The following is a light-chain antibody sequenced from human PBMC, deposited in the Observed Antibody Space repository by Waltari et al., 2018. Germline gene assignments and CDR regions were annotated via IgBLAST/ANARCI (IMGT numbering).Light chain of an antibody. V-gene: IGKV4-1*01. CDR2: WTS. CDR1: QSVFHSSTYGNA. CDR3: QQYYSIPYT. Sequence: DIVMTQSPDFLPVSLAERATISCRSSQSVFHSSTYGNAIAWFQQRPGQPPKLLIYWTSTRESGVPDRFSGSGSGTDFILTISSLQAEDVAVYYCQQYYSIPYTFGPGTKLEIK. J-gene: IGKJ2*01.